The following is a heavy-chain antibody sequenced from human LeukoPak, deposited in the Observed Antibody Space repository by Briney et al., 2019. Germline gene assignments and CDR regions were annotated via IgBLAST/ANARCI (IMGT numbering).Heavy chain of an antibody. D-gene: IGHD3/OR15-3a*01. V-gene: IGHV4-39*01. Sequence: SETLSLTRTVSGVSISSSNSYWGWIRQPPGKGLEWIGSIYYSGNTYYNASLKSQVSISIDTSRNQFSLRLTSVTAAGTAVYYCARQTGSGLFILPGGQGTLVTVSS. CDR1: GVSISSSNSY. CDR3: ARQTGSGLFILP. CDR2: IYYSGNT. J-gene: IGHJ4*02.